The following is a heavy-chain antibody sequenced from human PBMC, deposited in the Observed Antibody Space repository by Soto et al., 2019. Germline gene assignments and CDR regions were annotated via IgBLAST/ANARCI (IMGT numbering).Heavy chain of an antibody. CDR3: ARRVPAFWSGYYPPVHFDY. CDR2: INPSGST. J-gene: IGHJ4*02. V-gene: IGHV4-34*01. CDR1: GGSFSGYY. Sequence: PSETLSLTCAVYGGSFSGYYWSCIRQPPGKGLEWIGEINPSGSTNYNPSLKSRVTISVDTSKNQFSLKLSSVTAADTAVYYCARRVPAFWSGYYPPVHFDYWGQGTMVTVSS. D-gene: IGHD3-3*01.